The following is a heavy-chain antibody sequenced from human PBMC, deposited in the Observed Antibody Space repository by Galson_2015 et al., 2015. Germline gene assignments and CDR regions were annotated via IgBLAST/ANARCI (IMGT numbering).Heavy chain of an antibody. CDR1: GGTFSSYA. CDR2: IIHIFGTA. CDR3: SRDRRPDDYIPRDSFCL. D-gene: IGHD4-11*01. J-gene: IGHJ3*01. V-gene: IGHV1-69*13. Sequence: SVKVSCKASGGTFSSYAINWVRQAPGQGLEWMGGIIHIFGTANYAQKFKGRVTITANESTSTAYMDLSSLRSDDTAVYYCSRDRRPDDYIPRDSFCLSGPGTMVAVSS.